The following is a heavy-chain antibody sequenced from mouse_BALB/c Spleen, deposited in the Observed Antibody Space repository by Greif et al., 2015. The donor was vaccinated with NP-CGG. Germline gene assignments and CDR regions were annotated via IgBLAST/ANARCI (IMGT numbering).Heavy chain of an antibody. D-gene: IGHD6-1*01. CDR2: INLNTGGT. CDR3: ARDSDWLFDF. J-gene: IGHJ1*01. Sequence: VQLQPPGRELVKPGASVKLSCTTSGFTFSDYNMKWVKQSHGKSLEWIGDINLNTGGTCNNQEVNVKTTLTVDKTCSTYYIQLNRRTAEVSAVYYCARDSDWLFDFWGAGTPVTVSS. V-gene: IGHV1-26*01. CDR1: GFTFSDYN.